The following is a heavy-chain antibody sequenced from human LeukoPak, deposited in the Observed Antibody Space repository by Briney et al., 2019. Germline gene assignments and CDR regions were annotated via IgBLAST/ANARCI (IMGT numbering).Heavy chain of an antibody. Sequence: GGSLRLSCAASGFTFSSYAMSWVRQAPGKGLEWVSAISGSGGSTYYADSVKGRFPISRDNSKNTPYLQMNSLRAEATAVYSCPLRSGTYWGQGALVTVSP. V-gene: IGHV3-23*01. J-gene: IGHJ4*02. CDR1: GFTFSSYA. CDR2: ISGSGGST. CDR3: PLRSGTY. D-gene: IGHD4-17*01.